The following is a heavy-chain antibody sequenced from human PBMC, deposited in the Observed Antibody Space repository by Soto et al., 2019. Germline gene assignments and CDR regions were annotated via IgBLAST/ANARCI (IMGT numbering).Heavy chain of an antibody. CDR2: IFSSDDK. J-gene: IGHJ5*02. CDR1: XXXXSNGKLG. V-gene: IGHV2-26*01. Sequence: PTXXNPTEXLXLTCTXXXXXXSNGKLGVSWIRQPPGKALAWLAHIFSSDDKSYSTSLRSRLSISKDTSRSQVVLPMTNLDPMDSATYYCALIKDCSRTDCYLASFDPWGQGTLVTVS. CDR3: ALIKDCSRTDCYLASFDP. D-gene: IGHD2-2*01.